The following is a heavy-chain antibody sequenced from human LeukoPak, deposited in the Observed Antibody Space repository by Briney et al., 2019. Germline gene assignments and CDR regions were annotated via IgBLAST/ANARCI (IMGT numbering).Heavy chain of an antibody. J-gene: IGHJ3*02. V-gene: IGHV1-18*01. D-gene: IGHD3-9*01. CDR3: ARSYDILTGYYNGATAFDI. Sequence: GASVKVSCKASGYTFTSYGISWVRQAPGQGLEWMGWISAYNGNTNYAQKLQGRVTMTTDTSTSTAYMELRSLRSDDTAVYYCARSYDILTGYYNGATAFDIWGQGTMVTVSS. CDR1: GYTFTSYG. CDR2: ISAYNGNT.